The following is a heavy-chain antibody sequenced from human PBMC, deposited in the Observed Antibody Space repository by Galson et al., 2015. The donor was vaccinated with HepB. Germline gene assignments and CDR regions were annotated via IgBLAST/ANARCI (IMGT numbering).Heavy chain of an antibody. CDR1: GFTFISFR. J-gene: IGHJ6*03. V-gene: IGHV3-74*01. Sequence: SLRLSCAASGFTFISFRMYWVRQVPGKGLVWVSRINYDGSSTAYADSVKGRFTTSRDNAKNTLYLQMNSLRAEDTAVYYCVKTMYYDFWSGHVRPYYMDVWGKGTTVTVSS. D-gene: IGHD3-3*01. CDR3: VKTMYYDFWSGHVRPYYMDV. CDR2: INYDGSST.